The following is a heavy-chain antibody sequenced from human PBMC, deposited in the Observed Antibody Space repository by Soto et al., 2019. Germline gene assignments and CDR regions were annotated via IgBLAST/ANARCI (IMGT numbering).Heavy chain of an antibody. CDR3: ARDQSDIVLVPAFNWFDP. CDR1: GYTFTSYG. Sequence: QVQLVQSGAEVKKPGASVKVSCKASGYTFTSYGISWVRQAPGQGLEWMGWISAYNGNTNYAQKLQGRVTMTTDTSKSTAYMELRSLRSDDTAVYYCARDQSDIVLVPAFNWFDPWGQGTLVTVSS. J-gene: IGHJ5*02. CDR2: ISAYNGNT. V-gene: IGHV1-18*01. D-gene: IGHD2-2*01.